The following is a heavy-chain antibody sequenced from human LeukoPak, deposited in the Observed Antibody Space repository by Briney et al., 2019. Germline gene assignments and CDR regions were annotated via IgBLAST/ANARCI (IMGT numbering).Heavy chain of an antibody. CDR1: GFTFGDFA. CDR2: IRTRPHGGTT. V-gene: IGHV3-49*04. CDR3: TRGDGTGAL. J-gene: IGHJ4*02. Sequence: GRSLRLSCIASGFTFGDFAMSWVRQAPGKGLEWLGFIRTRPHGGTTEYAASVKARFTISRDDSKSIAYLQMNSLKTEDTAVYYCTRGDGTGALWGQGTLVTVSS. D-gene: IGHD5-24*01.